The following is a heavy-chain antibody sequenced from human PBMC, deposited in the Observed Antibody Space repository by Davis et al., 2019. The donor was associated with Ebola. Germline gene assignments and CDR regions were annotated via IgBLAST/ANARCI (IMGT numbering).Heavy chain of an antibody. V-gene: IGHV4-61*01. D-gene: IGHD5/OR15-5a*01. Sequence: SETLSLTCTVSGGSISSDNYYWSWIRQPPGKGLEWIGYIYYSGSPNYHPSLKSRVTISVDTSKNQFSLKLSSVTAADTAVYYCARRTRSAMSTIFHDAFDIWGQGTMVTVSS. J-gene: IGHJ3*02. CDR1: GGSISSDNYY. CDR3: ARRTRSAMSTIFHDAFDI. CDR2: IYYSGSP.